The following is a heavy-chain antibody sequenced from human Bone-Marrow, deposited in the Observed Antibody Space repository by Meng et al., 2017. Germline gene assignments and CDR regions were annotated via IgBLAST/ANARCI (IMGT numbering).Heavy chain of an antibody. CDR2: INPNSGGT. CDR3: AGALLWFGELSSYYYYYYGMDV. J-gene: IGHJ6*02. Sequence: ASVKVSCKASGYTFTGYYMHLVRQAPGQGLEWMGRINPNSGGTNYAQKFQGRVTMTRDTSISTAYMELSRRRYDDTAVYYCAGALLWFGELSSYYYYYYGMDVWGQGTTVTVSS. D-gene: IGHD3-10*01. CDR1: GYTFTGYY. V-gene: IGHV1-2*06.